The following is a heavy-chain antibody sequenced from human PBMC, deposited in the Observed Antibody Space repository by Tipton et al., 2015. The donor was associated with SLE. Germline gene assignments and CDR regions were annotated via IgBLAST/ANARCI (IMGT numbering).Heavy chain of an antibody. Sequence: SLRLSCAASGFTFSNYAMTWVRQAPGKGLEWVAVISYGGSNKYYADSVKGRFTISRDNSKNTLYLQMNSLRAEDTAVYYCARERITIFGVVTSPWFDPWGQGTLVTVSS. D-gene: IGHD3-3*01. CDR1: GFTFSNYA. CDR2: ISYGGSNK. V-gene: IGHV3-30*04. J-gene: IGHJ5*02. CDR3: ARERITIFGVVTSPWFDP.